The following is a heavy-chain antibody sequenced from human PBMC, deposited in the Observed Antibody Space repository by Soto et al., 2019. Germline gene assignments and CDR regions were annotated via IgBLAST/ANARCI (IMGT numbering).Heavy chain of an antibody. CDR2: ISYEGSNT. CDR3: ARVTPGNNLYYFSGMDV. Sequence: GGSLRLSCVASVFTFGTYAIHWVRQAPGKGLQWVALISYEGSNTYYADSVKGRFTVSRDNSKSTLYLQMNSLRPEDTGVYYCARVTPGNNLYYFSGMDVWGQGTSVTV. D-gene: IGHD1-1*01. V-gene: IGHV3-30-3*01. J-gene: IGHJ6*02. CDR1: VFTFGTYA.